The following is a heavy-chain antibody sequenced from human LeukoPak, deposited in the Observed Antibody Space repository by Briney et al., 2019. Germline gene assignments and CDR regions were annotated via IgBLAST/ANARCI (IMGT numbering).Heavy chain of an antibody. CDR3: ARSRCSGGSCFYYLDY. D-gene: IGHD2-15*01. CDR1: GGSISSSSYY. CDR2: IYYSGSS. J-gene: IGHJ4*02. Sequence: SETLSLTXTVSGGSISSSSYYWGWIRQPPGKGLEWIVSIYYSGSSYYNPSVKSRVTISVDTSRNQFSLKLRSVTAADTAVYYCARSRCSGGSCFYYLDYWGQGTLVTVSS. V-gene: IGHV4-39*01.